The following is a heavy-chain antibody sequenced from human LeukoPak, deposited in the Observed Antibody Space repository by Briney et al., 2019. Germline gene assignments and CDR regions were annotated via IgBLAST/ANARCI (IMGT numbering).Heavy chain of an antibody. V-gene: IGHV3-7*01. CDR3: ARDQRGYSYVDY. J-gene: IGHJ4*02. Sequence: GSLKLSFSTSGFPFSSYWMSWVRQAPGKGPEWVANIKQDGSEKYYVDSVKGRFTISRDNAKNSLYLQMNSLRAEDTAVYYCARDQRGYSYVDYWGQGTLVTVSS. CDR2: IKQDGSEK. CDR1: GFPFSSYW. D-gene: IGHD5-18*01.